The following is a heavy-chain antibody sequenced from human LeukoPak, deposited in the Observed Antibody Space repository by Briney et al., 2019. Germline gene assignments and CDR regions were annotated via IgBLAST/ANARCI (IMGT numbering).Heavy chain of an antibody. J-gene: IGHJ5*02. CDR2: ISAYNGNT. D-gene: IGHD2-15*01. Sequence: ASVKVSCKASGYTFTSYGISWVRQAPGQGLEWMGWISAYNGNTNYAQKLQGRVTMTTDTSTSTAYMELRSLRSDDTAVYYCARVGRRVAATNWFDPWGQGTLVTVSS. V-gene: IGHV1-18*01. CDR3: ARVGRRVAATNWFDP. CDR1: GYTFTSYG.